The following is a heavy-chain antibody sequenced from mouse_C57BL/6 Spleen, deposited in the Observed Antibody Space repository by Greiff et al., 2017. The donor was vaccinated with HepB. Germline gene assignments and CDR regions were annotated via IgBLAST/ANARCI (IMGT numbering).Heavy chain of an antibody. CDR2: ISDGGSYT. CDR1: GFTFSSYA. D-gene: IGHD2-5*01. Sequence: EVKLVESGGGLVKPGGSLKLSCAASGFTFSSYAMSWVRQTPEKRLEWVATISDGGSYTYYPDNVKGRFTITRDNAKNNLYLQMSHLKSEDTAMYYCAREGRPYSNSAWFAYWGQGTLVTVSA. CDR3: AREGRPYSNSAWFAY. J-gene: IGHJ3*01. V-gene: IGHV5-4*01.